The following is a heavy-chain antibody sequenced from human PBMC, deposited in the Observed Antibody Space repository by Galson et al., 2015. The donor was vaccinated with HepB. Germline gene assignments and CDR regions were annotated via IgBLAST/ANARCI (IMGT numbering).Heavy chain of an antibody. CDR2: IYYSGST. D-gene: IGHD3/OR15-3a*01. CDR3: AREVFRGLFDY. J-gene: IGHJ4*02. CDR1: GGSISSGGYY. V-gene: IGHV4-31*03. Sequence: TLSLTCTVSGGSISSGGYYWSWIRQHPGKGLEWIGYIYYSGSTYYNPSLKSRVTISVDTSKNQFSLKLSSVTAADTAVYYCAREVFRGLFDYWGQGTLVIVSS.